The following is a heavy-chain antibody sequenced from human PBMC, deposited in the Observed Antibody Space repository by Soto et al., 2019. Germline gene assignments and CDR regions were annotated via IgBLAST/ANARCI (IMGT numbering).Heavy chain of an antibody. V-gene: IGHV3-30*18. CDR3: AKEVVTIFGGNSYGMDV. CDR1: GFTFSSYG. J-gene: IGHJ6*02. D-gene: IGHD3-3*01. CDR2: ISYDGSNK. Sequence: HPGGSLRLSCAASGFTFSSYGMHWVRQAPGKGLEWVAVISYDGSNKYYADSVKGRFTISRDNSKNTLYLQMNSLRAEDTAVYYCAKEVVTIFGGNSYGMDVWGQGTTVTVSS.